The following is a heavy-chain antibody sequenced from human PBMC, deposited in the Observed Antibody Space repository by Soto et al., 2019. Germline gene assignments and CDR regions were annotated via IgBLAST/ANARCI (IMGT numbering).Heavy chain of an antibody. D-gene: IGHD1-26*01. CDR2: IYYSGST. Sequence: QVQLQESGPGLVKPSETLSLTCTVSGGSVSSGSYYWIWIRQPPGKGLEWIGYIYYSGSTNYNPSSESRVTISVDTYKNPCTRKLSSVTAADTAVYYCARTMVGASSGYFDDWGRGTMVTVSS. CDR3: ARTMVGASSGYFDD. CDR1: GGSVSSGSYY. V-gene: IGHV4-61*01. J-gene: IGHJ4*02.